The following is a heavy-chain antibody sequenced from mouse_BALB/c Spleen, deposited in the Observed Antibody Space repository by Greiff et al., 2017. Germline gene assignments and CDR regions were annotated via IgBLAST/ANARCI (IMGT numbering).Heavy chain of an antibody. J-gene: IGHJ4*01. CDR3: ARDRVVPYYAMDY. CDR1: GFSLTGYG. CDR2: IWGDGST. Sequence: QVQLKESGPGLVAPSQSLSITCTVSGFSLTGYGVNWVRQPPGKGLEWLGMIWGDGSTDYNSALKSRLSISKDNSKSQVFLKMNSLQTDDTARYYCARDRVVPYYAMDYWGQGTSVTVSS. D-gene: IGHD1-1*02. V-gene: IGHV2-6-7*01.